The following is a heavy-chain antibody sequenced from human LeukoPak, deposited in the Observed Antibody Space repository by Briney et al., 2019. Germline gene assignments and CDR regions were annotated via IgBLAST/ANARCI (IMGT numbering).Heavy chain of an antibody. J-gene: IGHJ4*02. V-gene: IGHV1-46*01. CDR3: ARRGAVAASLDY. CDR2: INPSGGST. Sequence: ASVKVSCKASGYTLTSYYMHWVRQAPGQGLEWMGMINPSGGSTSYAQKFQGRVTMTRDTSTSTVYMELSSLRSEDTAVYYCARRGAVAASLDYWGQGTLVTVSS. CDR1: GYTLTSYY. D-gene: IGHD6-19*01.